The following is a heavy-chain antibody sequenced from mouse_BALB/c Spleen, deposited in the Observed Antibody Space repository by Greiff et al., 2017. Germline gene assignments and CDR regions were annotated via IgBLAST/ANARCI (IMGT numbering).Heavy chain of an antibody. CDR1: GFNIKDTY. CDR2: IDPANGNT. J-gene: IGHJ1*01. V-gene: IGHV14-3*02. Sequence: DVKLQESGAELVKPGASVKLSCTASGFNIKDTYMHWVKQRPEQGLEWIGRIDPANGNTKYDPKFQGKATITADTSSNTAYLQLSSLTSEDTAVYYCAREATATYWYFDVWGAGTTVTVSS. D-gene: IGHD1-2*01. CDR3: AREATATYWYFDV.